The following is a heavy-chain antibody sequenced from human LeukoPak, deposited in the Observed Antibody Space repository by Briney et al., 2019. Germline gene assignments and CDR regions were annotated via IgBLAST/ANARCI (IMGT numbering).Heavy chain of an antibody. J-gene: IGHJ6*03. CDR2: IYTSGST. CDR1: GGSISSYY. D-gene: IGHD6-13*01. V-gene: IGHV4-4*09. CDR3: ARLAAAGDYYYYYMDV. Sequence: SETLSPTCTVSGGSISSYYWSWIRQPPGKGLEWIGYIYTSGSTNYNPSLKSRVTISVDTSKNQFSLKLSSVTAADTAVYYCARLAAAGDYYYYYMDVWGKGTTVPVSS.